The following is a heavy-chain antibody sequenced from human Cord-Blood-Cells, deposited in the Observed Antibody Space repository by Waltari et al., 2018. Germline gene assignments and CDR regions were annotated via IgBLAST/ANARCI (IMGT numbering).Heavy chain of an antibody. D-gene: IGHD1-26*01. V-gene: IGHV4-59*01. CDR2: IYYSGST. J-gene: IGHJ6*03. Sequence: QVQLQESGPGLVKPSETLSLTCTVSGGSISSYYWSWIRQPPGKGLEWIGYIYYSGSTNYNPSLKSRVTISVDTSKNPFSLKLSSVTAADTAVYYCARVAVGASENYYMDVWGKGTTVTVSS. CDR3: ARVAVGASENYYMDV. CDR1: GGSISSYY.